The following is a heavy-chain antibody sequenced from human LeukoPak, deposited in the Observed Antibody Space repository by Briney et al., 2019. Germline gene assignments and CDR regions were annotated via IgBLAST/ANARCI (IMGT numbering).Heavy chain of an antibody. CDR2: INSDGSST. V-gene: IGHV3-74*01. D-gene: IGHD1-26*01. CDR3: ARRYSGSSLDY. Sequence: GGSLRLSCAASGFTFSSYWMHWVRQAPGKGLVWVSRINSDGSSTSYADSVKGRFTISRDNAKNSLYLQMNSLRAEDTAVYYCARRYSGSSLDYWGQGTLVTVSS. CDR1: GFTFSSYW. J-gene: IGHJ4*02.